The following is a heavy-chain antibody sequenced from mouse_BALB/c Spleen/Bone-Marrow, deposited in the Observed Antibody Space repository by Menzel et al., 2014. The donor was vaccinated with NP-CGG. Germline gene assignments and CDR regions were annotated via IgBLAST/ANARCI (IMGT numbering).Heavy chain of an antibody. J-gene: IGHJ4*01. CDR1: GYTFTSYW. Sequence: VHLVEPGAELVKPGAPVKLSCKASGYTFTSYWMNWVKQRPGRGLEWIGRIDPSDSETHYNQKYKDKATLTVDKSSGKAYIQPNSLTSEDSAVYYCTRALGNGYYYAMDYWGQGTSVTVSS. D-gene: IGHD2-2*01. CDR2: IDPSDSET. CDR3: TRALGNGYYYAMDY. V-gene: IGHV1-74*04.